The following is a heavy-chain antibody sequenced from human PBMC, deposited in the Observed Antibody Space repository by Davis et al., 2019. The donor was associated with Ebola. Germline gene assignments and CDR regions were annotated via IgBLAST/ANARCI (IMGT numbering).Heavy chain of an antibody. V-gene: IGHV3-53*04. D-gene: IGHD3-3*01. CDR1: GFTFSDYY. Sequence: PGGSLRLSCAASGFTFSDYYMSWIRQAPGKGLEWVSVIYSGGSTYYADSVKGRFTISRHNSKNTLYLQMNSLRAEDTAVYYCARDINLRRAYYGMDVWGQGTTVTVSS. CDR3: ARDINLRRAYYGMDV. CDR2: IYSGGST. J-gene: IGHJ6*02.